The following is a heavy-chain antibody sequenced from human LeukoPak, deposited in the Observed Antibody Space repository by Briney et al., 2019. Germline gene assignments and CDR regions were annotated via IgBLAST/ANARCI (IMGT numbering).Heavy chain of an antibody. V-gene: IGHV1-58*01. CDR1: GFTFTSPA. J-gene: IGHJ4*02. Sequence: SVKVSCKASGFTFTSPAVQWVRQARGQRLEWIGWIVVGSGNTNYAQKFQERVTITRDMSTSTAYMELSSLRSEDTAVYYCAAVGPILKAFDYWGQGTLVTVSS. CDR3: AAVGPILKAFDY. CDR2: IVVGSGNT.